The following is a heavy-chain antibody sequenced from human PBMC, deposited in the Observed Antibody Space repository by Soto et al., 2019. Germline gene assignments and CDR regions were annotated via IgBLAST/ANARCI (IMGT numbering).Heavy chain of an antibody. Sequence: SETLSLTCAVSGGSISSGGYSWSWIRQPPGKGLEWIGYIYHSGSTNYNPSLKSRVTISVATSKNHFSLELRSVTAADTAVYYCARDSVGSGYDWGQGTLVTVSS. V-gene: IGHV4-30-2*01. CDR1: GGSISSGGYS. D-gene: IGHD5-12*01. CDR2: IYHSGST. J-gene: IGHJ4*02. CDR3: ARDSVGSGYD.